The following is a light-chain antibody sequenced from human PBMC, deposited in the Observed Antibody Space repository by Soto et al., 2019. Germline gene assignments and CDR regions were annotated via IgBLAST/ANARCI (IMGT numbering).Light chain of an antibody. V-gene: IGKV1-27*01. J-gene: IGKJ1*01. CDR2: EAS. CDR1: QGIRHY. CDR3: HNFDSAPQT. Sequence: DIQMTQSPSSLSASVGDRVTITCRASQGIRHYLAWYQQKPGKVPKLLIYEASNLQSGVPSRFRGGGSGTEFTLTISSLQPEDVATYYCHNFDSAPQTFGQGTKVDIK.